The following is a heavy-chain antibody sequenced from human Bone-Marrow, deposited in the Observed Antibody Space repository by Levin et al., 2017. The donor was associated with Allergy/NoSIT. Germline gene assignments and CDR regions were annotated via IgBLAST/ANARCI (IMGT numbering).Heavy chain of an antibody. CDR3: ARATSSWDPIDY. CDR1: GFTFSSYE. Sequence: GESLKISCAASGFTFSSYEMNWVRQAPGKGLEWISYISSSSSSMYYVDSVKGRFTISRDNAKNSLYLQMHSLRAEDTAVYFCARATSSWDPIDYWGQGTLVTVSS. D-gene: IGHD6-13*01. V-gene: IGHV3-48*03. J-gene: IGHJ4*02. CDR2: ISSSSSSM.